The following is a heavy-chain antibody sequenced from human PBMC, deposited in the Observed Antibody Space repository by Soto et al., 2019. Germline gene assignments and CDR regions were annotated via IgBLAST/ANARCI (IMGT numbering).Heavy chain of an antibody. CDR1: GGSTSSSDYY. D-gene: IGHD1-26*01. V-gene: IGHV4-39*01. Sequence: SETLSLTCTVSGGSTSSSDYYWGWIRQPPGKGLEWIGSIYYSGSTYYNPSLKSRVTTSVDTSKNQLSLKLSSVTAADTAVYYCASDLSGSLGRESTWFDPWGQGTLVTVSS. CDR2: IYYSGST. CDR3: ASDLSGSLGRESTWFDP. J-gene: IGHJ5*02.